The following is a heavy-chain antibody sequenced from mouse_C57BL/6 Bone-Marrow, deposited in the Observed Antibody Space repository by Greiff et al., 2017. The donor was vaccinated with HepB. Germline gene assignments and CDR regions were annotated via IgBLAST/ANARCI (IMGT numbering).Heavy chain of an antibody. V-gene: IGHV1-69*01. Sequence: QVQLQQPGAELVMPGASVKLSCKASGYTFTSYCMHWVKQRPGQGLEWIGEIDPSDSYTNYNQKFKGKSTLTVDKSSSTAYMQLSSLTSEDSAVYYCARPFYGGYFDYWGQGTTLTVSS. CDR2: IDPSDSYT. CDR1: GYTFTSYC. D-gene: IGHD1-1*01. CDR3: ARPFYGGYFDY. J-gene: IGHJ2*01.